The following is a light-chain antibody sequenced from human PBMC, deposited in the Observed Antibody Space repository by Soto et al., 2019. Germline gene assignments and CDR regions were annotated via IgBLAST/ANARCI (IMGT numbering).Light chain of an antibody. CDR1: QSISSY. V-gene: IGKV1-39*01. CDR3: QQNYSTPGT. CDR2: AAS. J-gene: IGKJ1*01. Sequence: DIQMTQSPSSLSASVGDRVTITCRASQSISSYLNWYQQKPGKAPKLLIYAASSLQSGVPSRFSGSGSGTDFTLTISRLQPEDFATYYCQQNYSTPGTFGQGTKVEIK.